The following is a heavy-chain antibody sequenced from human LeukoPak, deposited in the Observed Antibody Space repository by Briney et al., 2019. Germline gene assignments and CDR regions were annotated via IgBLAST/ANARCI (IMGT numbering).Heavy chain of an antibody. CDR3: ATTGDYDRED. V-gene: IGHV3-23*01. CDR2: ISGSGGST. D-gene: IGHD3-10*02. J-gene: IGHJ4*02. Sequence: GGSLRLSCAASGFTFSYYSMSWVRQAPGKGLEWVSAISGSGGSTYYADPVKGRFTISRDNSKNTLYLQMNSLRAEDTAVYYCATTGDYDREDWGQGTLVTVSS. CDR1: GFTFSYYS.